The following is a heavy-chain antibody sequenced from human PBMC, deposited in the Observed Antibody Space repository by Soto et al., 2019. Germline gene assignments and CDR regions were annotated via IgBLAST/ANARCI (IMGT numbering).Heavy chain of an antibody. CDR3: AGGGVRGVITRTRDYYGMDV. CDR1: GYSVSSYW. D-gene: IGHD3-10*01. V-gene: IGHV5-51*01. Sequence: GESVKSSYKGCGYSVSSYWIGWVRQITGKGLEWMGIIYPGDSDTRYSPSFQGQVTISADKSISTAYLQWSSLKASDTAMYYCAGGGVRGVITRTRDYYGMDVWGQGTTVTVSS. J-gene: IGHJ6*02. CDR2: IYPGDSDT.